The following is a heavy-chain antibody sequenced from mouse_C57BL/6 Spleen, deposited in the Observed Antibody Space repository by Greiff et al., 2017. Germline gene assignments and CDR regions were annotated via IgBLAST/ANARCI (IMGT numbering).Heavy chain of an antibody. Sequence: VQLQQPGAELVRPGTSVKLSCKASGYTFTSYWMHWVKQRPGQGLEWIGVIDPSDSYTNYNQKFKGKATLTVDTSSSTAYMQRSSLTSEDSAVYYCARRRDDYAWFAYWGQGTLVTVSA. CDR2: IDPSDSYT. J-gene: IGHJ3*01. D-gene: IGHD2-4*01. V-gene: IGHV1-59*01. CDR1: GYTFTSYW. CDR3: ARRRDDYAWFAY.